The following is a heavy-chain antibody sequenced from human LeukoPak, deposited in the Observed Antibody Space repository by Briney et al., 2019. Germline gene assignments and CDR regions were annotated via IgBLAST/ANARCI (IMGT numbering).Heavy chain of an antibody. V-gene: IGHV3-64*01. Sequence: GGSLRLSCAASGFTFSSYAMHWVRQAPGKGLEYVSAISSNGGSTYYANSVKGRFTISRDNSKNTLYLQMGSLRADDMAMYYCATVEGSGYSGYDDYWGQGTLVTVSS. CDR1: GFTFSSYA. CDR3: ATVEGSGYSGYDDY. J-gene: IGHJ4*02. D-gene: IGHD5-12*01. CDR2: ISSNGGST.